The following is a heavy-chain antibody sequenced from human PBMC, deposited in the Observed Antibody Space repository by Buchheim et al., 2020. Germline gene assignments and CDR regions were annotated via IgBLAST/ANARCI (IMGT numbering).Heavy chain of an antibody. CDR1: GFSLSTSGVG. D-gene: IGHD6-13*01. V-gene: IGHV2-5*01. CDR2: IYWNDDK. CDR3: AHTYSSSWIETIAVAGTGWFDP. J-gene: IGHJ5*02. Sequence: QITLKESGPTLVKPTQTLTLTCTFSGFSLSTSGVGVGWIRQPPGKALEWLALIYWNDDKRYSPSLKSRLTITKDTSKNQVVLTMTNMDPVDTATYYCAHTYSSSWIETIAVAGTGWFDPWGQGTL.